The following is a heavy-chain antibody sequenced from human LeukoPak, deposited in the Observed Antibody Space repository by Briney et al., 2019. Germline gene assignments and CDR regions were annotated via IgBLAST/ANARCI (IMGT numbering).Heavy chain of an antibody. V-gene: IGHV3-30*04. D-gene: IGHD3-22*01. CDR3: AREGLSYYYDSSGHNWFDP. CDR2: ISKDGSMR. CDR1: GFSFTKYA. J-gene: IGHJ5*02. Sequence: GGSLRVSCAASGFSFTKYAMDWVRQAPGKGLEWVAIISKDGSMRYYADSVKGRFTVSRDNSKNTLYLQMNSLRAEDTAVYYCAREGLSYYYDSSGHNWFDPWGQGTLVTVSS.